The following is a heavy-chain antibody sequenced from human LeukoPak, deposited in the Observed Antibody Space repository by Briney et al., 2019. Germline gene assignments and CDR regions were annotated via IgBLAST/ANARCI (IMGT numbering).Heavy chain of an antibody. Sequence: GGSLRLSCAASGFTFSSYGMHWVRQAPGKGLEWVAVIWYDGSNKYYADSVKGRFTISRDNSKNTLHLQMNSLRAEDTAVYYCAKDNSQLYSSSWHHWGQGTLVTVSS. V-gene: IGHV3-33*06. D-gene: IGHD6-13*01. J-gene: IGHJ5*02. CDR2: IWYDGSNK. CDR1: GFTFSSYG. CDR3: AKDNSQLYSSSWHH.